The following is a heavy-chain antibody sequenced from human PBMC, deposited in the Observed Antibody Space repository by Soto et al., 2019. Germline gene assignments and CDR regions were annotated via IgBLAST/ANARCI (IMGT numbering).Heavy chain of an antibody. CDR1: GGSISSYY. D-gene: IGHD3-10*01. Sequence: SETLSLTCTVSGGSISSYYWSWIRQPPGKGLEWIGYIYYSGSTNYNPSLKSRVTISVDTSKNQFSLKLSSVTAADTAVYYCARGPDNNGSGSYYFDYWGQGTLVTVSS. V-gene: IGHV4-59*01. CDR2: IYYSGST. J-gene: IGHJ4*02. CDR3: ARGPDNNGSGSYYFDY.